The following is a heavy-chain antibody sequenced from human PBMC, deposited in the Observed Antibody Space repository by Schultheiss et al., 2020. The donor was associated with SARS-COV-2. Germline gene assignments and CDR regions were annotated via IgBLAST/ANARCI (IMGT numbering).Heavy chain of an antibody. J-gene: IGHJ2*01. CDR3: ARTPRLLVDRYGNWYFDL. CDR2: ISAYNGNT. CDR1: GYTFTSYG. Sequence: GGSLRLSCKASGYTFTSYGISWVRQAPGQGLEWMGWISAYNGNTNYAQKLQGRVTMTTDTSTSTAYMELRSLRSDDTAVYYCARTPRLLVDRYGNWYFDLWGRGTLVTVSS. D-gene: IGHD5-24*01. V-gene: IGHV1-18*04.